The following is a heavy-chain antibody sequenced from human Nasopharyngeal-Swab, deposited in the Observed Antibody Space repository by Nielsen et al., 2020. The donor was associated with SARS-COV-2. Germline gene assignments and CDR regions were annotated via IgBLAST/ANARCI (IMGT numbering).Heavy chain of an antibody. CDR1: GFTFGSYW. Sequence: GWSLRLSCASSGFTFGSYWMSWVRLAPGKGLEWVANIKQDGSEKYYVDSVKGRFTISRDNAKNSLYLQMNSLRAEDTAVYYCARGYSSPDVWGKGTTVTVSS. J-gene: IGHJ6*04. D-gene: IGHD6-13*01. V-gene: IGHV3-7*01. CDR3: ARGYSSPDV. CDR2: IKQDGSEK.